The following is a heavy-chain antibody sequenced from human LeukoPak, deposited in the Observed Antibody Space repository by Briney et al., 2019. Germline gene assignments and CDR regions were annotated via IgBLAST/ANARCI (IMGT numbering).Heavy chain of an antibody. Sequence: ASVKVSFKSSGYSFINYGITWVREAPGQGPEWMGWVSGSTGSTHYAQSVQGRVTMTTDTSTGTEYMELRSLRSDDTAVYYCARVGRDCSSINCYWDDWFDPWGQGTLVIVSS. CDR3: ARVGRDCSSINCYWDDWFDP. CDR1: GYSFINYG. J-gene: IGHJ5*02. V-gene: IGHV1-18*01. D-gene: IGHD2-2*01. CDR2: VSGSTGST.